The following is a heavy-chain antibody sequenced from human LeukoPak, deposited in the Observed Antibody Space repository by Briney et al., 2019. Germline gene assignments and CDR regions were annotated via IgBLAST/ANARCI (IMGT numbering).Heavy chain of an antibody. CDR3: STLTSRGLSDS. J-gene: IGHJ4*02. Sequence: GGSLRLSCAVSGLTFSNAWMSWVRQAPGKGLEWVGRIKSKADGETIDYAAPVKGRFTFSRDDSKNMLYLQMNSLKSEDTAVYYCSTLTSRGLSDSWGQGTLVTVSS. V-gene: IGHV3-15*01. CDR2: IKSKADGETI. D-gene: IGHD1-20*01. CDR1: GLTFSNAW.